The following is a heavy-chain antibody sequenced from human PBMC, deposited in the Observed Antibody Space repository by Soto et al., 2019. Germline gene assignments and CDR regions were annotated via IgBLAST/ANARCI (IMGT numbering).Heavy chain of an antibody. Sequence: EASVKVSCKASGCTFSSYAISCVRQAPGQGLEWMGGIIPIFGTANYAQKFQGRVTITADKSTSTAYMELSSLRSEDTAVYYCARWKSGYYVYWGQGTLVTVSS. J-gene: IGHJ4*02. V-gene: IGHV1-69*06. CDR3: ARWKSGYYVY. D-gene: IGHD3-22*01. CDR1: GCTFSSYA. CDR2: IIPIFGTA.